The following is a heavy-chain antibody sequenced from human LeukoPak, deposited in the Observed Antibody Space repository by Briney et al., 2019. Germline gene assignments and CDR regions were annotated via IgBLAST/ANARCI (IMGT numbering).Heavy chain of an antibody. Sequence: ASVKVSCKASGYIFTSYGISWVRQAPGQGLEWMGWISVYNGNTNYTQKLQSRVTMTTDISTSTAYMELRSLRSDDTAVYYCARVGLTIFDFDVWGQGTMVTVSS. CDR2: ISVYNGNT. D-gene: IGHD3-9*01. CDR3: ARVGLTIFDFDV. V-gene: IGHV1-18*01. J-gene: IGHJ3*01. CDR1: GYIFTSYG.